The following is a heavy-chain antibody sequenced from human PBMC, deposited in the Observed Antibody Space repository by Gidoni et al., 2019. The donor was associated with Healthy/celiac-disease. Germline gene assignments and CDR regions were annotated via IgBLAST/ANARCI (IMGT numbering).Heavy chain of an antibody. CDR3: AKDISPILRYFDSDV. J-gene: IGHJ6*02. CDR1: GLPFDDYA. D-gene: IGHD3-9*01. Sequence: EVQLVESGGGLVQPGRSLRLSCAASGLPFDDYAMHWVRQAPGKGLEWVSGISWNSGSIGYADSVKGRFTISRDNAKNSLYLQMNSLRAEDTALYYCAKDISPILRYFDSDVWGQGTTVTVSS. CDR2: ISWNSGSI. V-gene: IGHV3-9*01.